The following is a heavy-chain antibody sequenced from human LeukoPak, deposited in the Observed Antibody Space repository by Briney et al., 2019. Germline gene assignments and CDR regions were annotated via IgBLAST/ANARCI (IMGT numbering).Heavy chain of an antibody. CDR2: FDPEDGET. CDR1: GYTLTELS. V-gene: IGHV1-24*01. Sequence: ASVKVSCKVSGYTLTELSMHWVRQAPGKELECMGGFDPEDGETIYAQKFQGRVTMTEDTSTDTAYMELSSLRSEDTAVYYCATAIAVAGRGSDAFDIWGQGTMVTVSS. D-gene: IGHD6-19*01. J-gene: IGHJ3*02. CDR3: ATAIAVAGRGSDAFDI.